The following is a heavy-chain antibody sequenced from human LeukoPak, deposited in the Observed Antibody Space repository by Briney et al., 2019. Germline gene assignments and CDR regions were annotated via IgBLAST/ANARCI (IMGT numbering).Heavy chain of an antibody. CDR2: ISAYNGNT. V-gene: IGHV1-18*01. CDR3: ARGDSLGATEVDFDY. Sequence: ASVKVSCKASGYTFTSYGISWVRQAPGQGLEWMGWISAYNGNTNYAQKLQGRVTMTTDTSTSTAYMELRSLRSDDTAVYYCARGDSLGATEVDFDYWGQGTLVTVSS. D-gene: IGHD1-26*01. J-gene: IGHJ4*02. CDR1: GYTFTSYG.